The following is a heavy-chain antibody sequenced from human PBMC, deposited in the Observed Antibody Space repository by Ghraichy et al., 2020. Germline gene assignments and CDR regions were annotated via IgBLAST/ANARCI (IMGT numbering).Heavy chain of an antibody. Sequence: GGSLRLSCAASGFTVSSNYMTWVRQAPGKGLEWVSLMNSAGSTYYADSVKGRFTISRDNSKNTLSLQMNSLRAEDTAVYYCARAAGGVDFWSGDWVGYYDYWGQGTLVTVSS. J-gene: IGHJ4*02. CDR3: ARAAGGVDFWSGDWVGYYDY. CDR2: MNSAGST. CDR1: GFTVSSNY. V-gene: IGHV3-66*02. D-gene: IGHD3-3*01.